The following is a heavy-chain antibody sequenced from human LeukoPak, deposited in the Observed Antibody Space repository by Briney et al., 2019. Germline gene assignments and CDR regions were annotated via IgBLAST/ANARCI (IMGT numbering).Heavy chain of an antibody. CDR2: IRYDGSNK. V-gene: IGHV3-30*02. CDR1: GFTFSSYG. J-gene: IGHJ6*03. Sequence: PGGSLRLSCAASGFTFSSYGTHWVRQAPGKGLEWVAFIRYDGSNKYYADSVKGRFTISRDNSKNTLYLQMNSLRAEDTAVYYCAKPIEQWLAPYYYYYYMDVWGKGTTVTISS. D-gene: IGHD6-19*01. CDR3: AKPIEQWLAPYYYYYYMDV.